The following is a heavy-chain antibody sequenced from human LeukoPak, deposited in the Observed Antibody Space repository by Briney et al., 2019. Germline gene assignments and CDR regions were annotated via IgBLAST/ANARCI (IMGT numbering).Heavy chain of an antibody. V-gene: IGHV3-23*01. CDR3: AREAYHDFWSGSWRSYYYMDV. CDR2: ISGSGGNT. J-gene: IGHJ6*03. D-gene: IGHD3-3*01. Sequence: PGGSLRLSCAASGFTFSRNGMTWVRQAPGKGLEWVSAISGSGGNTYYADSVKGRFTISRDNSKNTLYLQMNSLRAEDTAVYYCAREAYHDFWSGSWRSYYYMDVWGKGTTVTVSS. CDR1: GFTFSRNG.